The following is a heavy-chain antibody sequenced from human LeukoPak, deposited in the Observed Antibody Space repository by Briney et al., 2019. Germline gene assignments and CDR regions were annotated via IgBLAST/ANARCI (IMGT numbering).Heavy chain of an antibody. D-gene: IGHD6-13*01. Sequence: GASVNVSCKASGYTFTNYYVHWVRQAPGQGLEWMGIINPSGGSTSYAQRFQDRVTMTRDTSTNTVYMELNSLTSEDTAVYYCAREVLTAATGDDAFDIWGQGTKVTVSS. CDR3: AREVLTAATGDDAFDI. V-gene: IGHV1-46*01. J-gene: IGHJ3*02. CDR2: INPSGGST. CDR1: GYTFTNYY.